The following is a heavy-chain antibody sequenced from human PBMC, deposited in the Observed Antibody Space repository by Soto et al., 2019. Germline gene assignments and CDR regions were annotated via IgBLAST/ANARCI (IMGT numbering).Heavy chain of an antibody. V-gene: IGHV3-23*01. CDR1: GFTFSIYA. Sequence: GSLRLSCAASGFTFSIYAMTWVRQAPGKGLEWVSGITSGGSTYYADSVKGRFTISRDNSKNTLYLQMNSLRAEDTAVYYCAKRRILDSSGYYAPDVWGQGTMVTVS. D-gene: IGHD3-22*01. J-gene: IGHJ3*01. CDR2: ITSGGST. CDR3: AKRRILDSSGYYAPDV.